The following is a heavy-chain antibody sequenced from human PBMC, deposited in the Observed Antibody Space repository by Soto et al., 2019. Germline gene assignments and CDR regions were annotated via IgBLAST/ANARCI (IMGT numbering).Heavy chain of an antibody. CDR1: GFSFTTYW. CDR3: PTLCFTFYFFSGYYNVHHYYGIDV. CDR2: IYPGDSKT. Sequence: GESLKISCKGSGFSFTTYWIAWVRQMPGKGLERMGIIYPGDSKTTYSPSFQGQVTISADKSINTAYLQWSSLKASVSATYYCPTLCFTFYFFSGYYNVHHYYGIDVWAQGTTVTVSS. V-gene: IGHV5-51*01. J-gene: IGHJ6*02. D-gene: IGHD3-3*01.